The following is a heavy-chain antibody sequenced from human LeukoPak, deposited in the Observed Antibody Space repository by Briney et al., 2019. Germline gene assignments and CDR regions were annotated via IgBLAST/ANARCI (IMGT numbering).Heavy chain of an antibody. D-gene: IGHD1-26*01. CDR1: GFAFSSYG. CDR2: ISSSGGST. V-gene: IGHV3-23*01. Sequence: PGGSLRLSCAASGFAFSSYGMSWVRQAPGKGLEWVSAISSSGGSTYSTDSVKGRFTISRDNSKNTLYLQMNSLRAEDTAVYYCAKHTVGVTRVYAFDIWGQGTMVTVSS. J-gene: IGHJ3*02. CDR3: AKHTVGVTRVYAFDI.